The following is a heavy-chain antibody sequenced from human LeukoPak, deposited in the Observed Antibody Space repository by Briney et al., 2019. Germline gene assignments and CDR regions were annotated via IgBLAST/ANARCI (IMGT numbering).Heavy chain of an antibody. J-gene: IGHJ4*02. CDR3: ARLEGSYGVDY. CDR2: IYYSGST. D-gene: IGHD3-16*01. V-gene: IGHV4-59*08. Sequence: SETLSLTCTVSGGSISSYYWSWIRQPPGKGLEWIGYIYYSGSTNYNPSLKSRVTISVDTSKNQFTLKLSSVTAADTAVYYCARLEGSYGVDYWGQGTLVTVSS. CDR1: GGSISSYY.